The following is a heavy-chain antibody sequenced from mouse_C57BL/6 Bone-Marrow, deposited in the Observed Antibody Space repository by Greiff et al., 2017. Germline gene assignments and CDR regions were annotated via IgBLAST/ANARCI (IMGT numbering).Heavy chain of an antibody. D-gene: IGHD1-2*01. V-gene: IGHV1-22*01. CDR1: GYTFTDYY. CDR2: INPNNGGT. J-gene: IGHJ4*01. Sequence: EVQLQQSGPELVKPGASVKMSCKASGYTFTDYYMHWVKQSPGKSLEWIGYINPNNGGTSYNQKFKGKATLTVNKSSSTAYMELRSLTSEDSAVFYCARYGTTAMDYWGQGTSVTVSS. CDR3: ARYGTTAMDY.